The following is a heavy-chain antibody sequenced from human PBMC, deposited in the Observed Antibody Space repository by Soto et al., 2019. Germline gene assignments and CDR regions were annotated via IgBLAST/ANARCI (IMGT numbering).Heavy chain of an antibody. D-gene: IGHD2-2*01. CDR3: AKDGGASPIVVVPAAMDYYYMDV. V-gene: IGHV3-30*18. CDR1: GFTFSSYG. Sequence: QVQLVESGGGVVQPGRSLRLSCAASGFTFSSYGMHWVRQAPGKGLGWVAVISYDGSNKYYADSVKGRFTISRDNSKNTLYLQMNSLRAEDTAVYYCAKDGGASPIVVVPAAMDYYYMDVWGKGTTVTVSS. J-gene: IGHJ6*03. CDR2: ISYDGSNK.